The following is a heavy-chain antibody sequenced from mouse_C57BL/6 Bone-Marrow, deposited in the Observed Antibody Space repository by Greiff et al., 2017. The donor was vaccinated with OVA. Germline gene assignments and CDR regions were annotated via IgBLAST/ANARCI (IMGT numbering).Heavy chain of an antibody. CDR1: GFTFSSYA. Sequence: VVESGEGLVKPGGSLKLSCAASGFTFSSYAMSWVRQTPEKRLEWVAYISSGGDYIYYADTVKGRFTISRDNARNTLYLQMSSLKSEDTAMYYCTRGDGSSAFDYWGQGTTLTVSS. CDR2: ISSGGDYI. CDR3: TRGDGSSAFDY. D-gene: IGHD1-1*01. J-gene: IGHJ2*01. V-gene: IGHV5-9-1*02.